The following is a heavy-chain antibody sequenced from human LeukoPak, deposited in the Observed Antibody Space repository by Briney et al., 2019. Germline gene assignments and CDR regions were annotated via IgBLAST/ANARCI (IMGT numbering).Heavy chain of an antibody. D-gene: IGHD3/OR15-3a*01. CDR3: ARDGLGSAFDY. Sequence: GGSLRLPCQASDSPLGANGRKGSPRAQGRGWKWVANIKQDGSEEYYVDSVKGRFTISRDNAKNSLYLQMNSLRAEDTAVYYCARDGLGSAFDYWGQGTLVTVSS. CDR2: IKQDGSEE. CDR1: DSPLGANG. J-gene: IGHJ4*02. V-gene: IGHV3-7*01.